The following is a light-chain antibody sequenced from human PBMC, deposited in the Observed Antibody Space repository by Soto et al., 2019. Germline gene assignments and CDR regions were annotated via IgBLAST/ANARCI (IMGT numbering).Light chain of an antibody. CDR1: QSVSSTY. J-gene: IGKJ1*01. Sequence: VLTQSPGTLSLSPVEIATLYCIASQSVSSTYLAWYQLKPGQAPRLLIYGASSRATGIPDRFSGSGSGTDFTLTISRLEPEDFAVYYCQQFGSSPRKCGQGTKGDIK. CDR2: GAS. CDR3: QQFGSSPRK. V-gene: IGKV3-20*01.